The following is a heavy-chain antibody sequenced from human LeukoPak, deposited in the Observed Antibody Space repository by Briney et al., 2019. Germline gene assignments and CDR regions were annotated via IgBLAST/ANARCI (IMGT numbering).Heavy chain of an antibody. D-gene: IGHD3-10*01. J-gene: IGHJ4*02. V-gene: IGHV1-18*01. Sequence: ASVKVSCKASGYTFTSYGISWVRQAPGQGLEWMGWISAYNGNTNYAQKIQGRVTMTTDTSTSTAYMELRSLRSDDTAVYYCTRDRVLWFGELSIPFDYWGQGTLVTVSS. CDR3: TRDRVLWFGELSIPFDY. CDR2: ISAYNGNT. CDR1: GYTFTSYG.